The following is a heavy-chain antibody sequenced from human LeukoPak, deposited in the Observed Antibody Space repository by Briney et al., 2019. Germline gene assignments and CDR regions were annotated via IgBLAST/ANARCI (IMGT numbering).Heavy chain of an antibody. V-gene: IGHV3-48*01. Sequence: GGSLRLSCAASGFTFSGYSMNWVRQAPGKGLEWLSYISSGSSAIYYSDSVKGRFTISRDNAKSSLYLQMNSLRAEDTAVYYCARVRSTSSFDYWGQGTLVTVSS. CDR3: ARVRSTSSFDY. D-gene: IGHD2-2*01. CDR2: ISSGSSAI. CDR1: GFTFSGYS. J-gene: IGHJ4*02.